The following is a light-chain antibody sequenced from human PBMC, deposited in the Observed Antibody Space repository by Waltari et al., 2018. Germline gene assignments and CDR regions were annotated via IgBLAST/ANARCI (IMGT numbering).Light chain of an antibody. CDR1: QSVSTN. V-gene: IGKV3-15*01. CDR3: HQYDKWPPRYT. Sequence: VVLTQSPATLSVSPGDRATLSGRASQSVSTNLAWYQQKPGQAPRLLIFAASTRATGVPVRFSGSGSGTEFTLSISSLQSEDFAVYYCHQYDKWPPRYTFGPGTRLDIK. CDR2: AAS. J-gene: IGKJ2*01.